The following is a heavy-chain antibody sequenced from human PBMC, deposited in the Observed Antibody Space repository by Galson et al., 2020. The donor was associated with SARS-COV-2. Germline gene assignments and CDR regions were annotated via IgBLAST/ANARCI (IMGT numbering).Heavy chain of an antibody. Sequence: GGSLRLSCAASGFSFSRYWMSWVRQTPGKGLEWVANIKQDGSEKYYVDSVKGRFTISRDNAKNSVYLQMNSLGAEDTAVYYCARDRDDFWSAHWGFDYWGQGILVTVSS. CDR3: ARDRDDFWSAHWGFDY. CDR1: GFSFSRYW. J-gene: IGHJ4*02. D-gene: IGHD3-3*01. V-gene: IGHV3-7*03. CDR2: IKQDGSEK.